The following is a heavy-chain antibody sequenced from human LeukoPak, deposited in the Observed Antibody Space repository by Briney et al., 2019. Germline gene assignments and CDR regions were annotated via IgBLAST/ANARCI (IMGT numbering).Heavy chain of an antibody. D-gene: IGHD6-13*01. CDR1: GFTFSSYA. CDR2: ISGSGGST. Sequence: GGSLRLSCAASGFTFSSYAMSWVRQAPGKGLEWVSAISGSGGSTYYADSVKGRFTISRDNSKNTLYLQMSSLRAEDTAVYYCAKGLSSHRQFDYWGQGTLVTVSS. J-gene: IGHJ4*02. CDR3: AKGLSSHRQFDY. V-gene: IGHV3-23*01.